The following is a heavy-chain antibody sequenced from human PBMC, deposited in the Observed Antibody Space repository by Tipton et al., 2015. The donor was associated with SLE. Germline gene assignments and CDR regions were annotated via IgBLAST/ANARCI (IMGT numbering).Heavy chain of an antibody. CDR2: IIPIFGTA. CDR1: GGTFSSYA. D-gene: IGHD6-6*01. J-gene: IGHJ4*02. V-gene: IGHV1-69*05. CDR3: ARWWVKGSSDDY. Sequence: QLVQSGPEVKKPGSSVKVSCKASGGTFSSYAISWVRQAPGQGLEWMGGIIPIFGTANYAQKFQGRVTITTDESTSTAYMELSSLRSDDTAVYYCARWWVKGSSDDYWGQGTLVTVSS.